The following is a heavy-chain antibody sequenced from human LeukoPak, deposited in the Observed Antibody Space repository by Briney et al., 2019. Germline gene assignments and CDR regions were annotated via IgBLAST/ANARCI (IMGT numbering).Heavy chain of an antibody. CDR2: INPSGCST. Sequence: ASVKVSCKASGYTFTSYYMHWVRQAPGQGLEWMGIINPSGCSTSYAQKFQGRVTMTRDTSTSTVYMELSSLRSEDTAVYYCAREGRNREWFDPWGQGTLVTVSP. CDR3: AREGRNREWFDP. CDR1: GYTFTSYY. J-gene: IGHJ5*02. V-gene: IGHV1-46*01.